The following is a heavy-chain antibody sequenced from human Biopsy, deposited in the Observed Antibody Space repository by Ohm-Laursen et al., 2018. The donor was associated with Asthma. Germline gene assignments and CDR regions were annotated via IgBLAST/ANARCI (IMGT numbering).Heavy chain of an antibody. V-gene: IGHV3-23*01. CDR2: ISGNGDNT. D-gene: IGHD1-26*01. Sequence: SLRLSCSASEFPFSSYAMNWVRQAPGKGLEWVSSISGNGDNTHYSDSVQGRFIISRDNSKNTLYLQMNSLRVEDTAIYFCAEDKVGAANSYQYGMDVWGQGTTVTVSS. CDR3: AEDKVGAANSYQYGMDV. J-gene: IGHJ6*02. CDR1: EFPFSSYA.